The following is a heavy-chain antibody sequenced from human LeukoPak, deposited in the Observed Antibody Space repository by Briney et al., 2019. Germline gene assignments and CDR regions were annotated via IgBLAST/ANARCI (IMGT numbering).Heavy chain of an antibody. CDR1: GFTFSSYS. CDR3: ASGLPWVAMST. CDR2: ISSSSSYI. V-gene: IGHV3-21*01. D-gene: IGHD5-12*01. J-gene: IGHJ4*02. Sequence: GGSLRLSCAASGFTFSSYSMNWVRQAPGKGLEWVSSISSSSSYIYYADSVKGRFTISRDNAKNSLYLQMNSLRAEDTAVYYCASGLPWVAMSTWGQGTLVTVSS.